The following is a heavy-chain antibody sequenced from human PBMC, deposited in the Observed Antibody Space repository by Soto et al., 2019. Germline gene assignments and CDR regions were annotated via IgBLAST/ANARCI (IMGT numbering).Heavy chain of an antibody. CDR2: ISGSGDST. CDR1: GFTFSNYA. J-gene: IGHJ6*02. Sequence: GGSLRLSCAASGFTFSNYAMTWVRQAPGKGLEWVSAISGSGDSTFYADSVKGRFTISRDNPKNTLYLQMNSLRAEDTAVYYCAKDQGLTSPNYYYYGMDVWGQGTTVTVSS. D-gene: IGHD4-4*01. CDR3: AKDQGLTSPNYYYYGMDV. V-gene: IGHV3-23*01.